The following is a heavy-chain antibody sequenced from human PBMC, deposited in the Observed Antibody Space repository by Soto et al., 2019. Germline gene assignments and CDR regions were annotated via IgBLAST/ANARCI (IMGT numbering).Heavy chain of an antibody. CDR1: GFTFSSYA. J-gene: IGHJ4*02. V-gene: IGHV3-30-3*01. Sequence: QVQLVESGGGVVQPGRSLRLSCAASGFTFSSYAMHWVRQAPGKGLEWVAVISYDGSNKYYADSVKGRFTISRDNSENTLYLQMNSLRAEDTAVYYCARVVGATACDYWGQGTLVTVSS. D-gene: IGHD1-26*01. CDR3: ARVVGATACDY. CDR2: ISYDGSNK.